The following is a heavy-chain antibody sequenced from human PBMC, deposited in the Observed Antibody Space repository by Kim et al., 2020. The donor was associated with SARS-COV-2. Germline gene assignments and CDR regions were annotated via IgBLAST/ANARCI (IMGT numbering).Heavy chain of an antibody. V-gene: IGHV3-30*03. CDR3: AGYEGNLRALDS. CDR2: ISNDGRRE. J-gene: IGHJ5*02. D-gene: IGHD1-7*01. Sequence: GGSLRLSCVGSGSAFGRFGMHWVRQAPGKGLEWLTGISNDGRREFYKHSVKGRFTISRDNPTNTLSLQMNSLRPEDTAVYYCAGYEGNLRALDSWGQGTLVTVSS. CDR1: GSAFGRFG.